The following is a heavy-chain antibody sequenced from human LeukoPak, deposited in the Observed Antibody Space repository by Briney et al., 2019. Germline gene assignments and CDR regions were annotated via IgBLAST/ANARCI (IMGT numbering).Heavy chain of an antibody. CDR1: GFTFSNAW. CDR3: ARDSTDIVVVVAAPPTY. Sequence: GGSLRLSCAASGFTFSNAWMSWVRQAPGKGLEWVSSISSSSSYIYYADSVKGRFTISRDNAKNSLYLQMNSLRAEDTAVYYCARDSTDIVVVVAAPPTYWGQGTMVTVSS. D-gene: IGHD2-15*01. J-gene: IGHJ3*01. CDR2: ISSSSSYI. V-gene: IGHV3-21*01.